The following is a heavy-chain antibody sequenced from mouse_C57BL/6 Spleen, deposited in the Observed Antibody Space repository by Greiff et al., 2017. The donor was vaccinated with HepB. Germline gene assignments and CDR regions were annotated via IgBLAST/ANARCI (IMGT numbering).Heavy chain of an antibody. CDR2: IYPGDGDT. J-gene: IGHJ3*01. D-gene: IGHD1-1*01. CDR3: ARDDYGSPFAY. V-gene: IGHV1-80*01. CDR1: GYAFSSYW. Sequence: VKLMESGAELVKPGASVKISCKASGYAFSSYWMNWVKQRPGKGLEWIGQIYPGDGDTNYNGKFKGKATLTADKSSSTAYMQLSSLTSEDSAVYFCARDDYGSPFAYWGQGTLVTVSA.